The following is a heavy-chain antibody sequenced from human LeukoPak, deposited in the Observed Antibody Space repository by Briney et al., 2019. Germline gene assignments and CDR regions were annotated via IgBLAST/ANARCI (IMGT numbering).Heavy chain of an antibody. J-gene: IGHJ4*02. V-gene: IGHV4-39*01. CDR3: ARASGRRGHYFDS. CDR1: GGSISSSIYS. CDR2: VYSSGST. D-gene: IGHD6-25*01. Sequence: SETLSLTCTVSGGSISSSIYSWGWIRQPPGEGLEWIANVYSSGSTYYNPSLKSRLTISVDTSKNQFSLKLSSVTAADTAVYYCARASGRRGHYFDSWGQGTLVTVSS.